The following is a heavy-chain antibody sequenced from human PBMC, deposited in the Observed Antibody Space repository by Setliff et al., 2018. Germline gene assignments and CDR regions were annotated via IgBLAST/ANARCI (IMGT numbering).Heavy chain of an antibody. CDR1: GYPFVGYF. V-gene: IGHV1-2*02. CDR2: IDPKSGRT. CDR3: ARMSGFLYMDV. Sequence: GASVKVSCKTSGYPFVGYFIYWMRQAPGQGLEWVGWIDPKSGRTKYAVKFQGRVTMTRDTSSSTIYMEVNSLTSDDTAVYYCARMSGFLYMDVWGKGTTVTVSS. D-gene: IGHD3-3*01. J-gene: IGHJ6*03.